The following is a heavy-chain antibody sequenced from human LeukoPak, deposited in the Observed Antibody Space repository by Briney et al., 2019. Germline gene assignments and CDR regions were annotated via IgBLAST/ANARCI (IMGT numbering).Heavy chain of an antibody. J-gene: IGHJ4*02. D-gene: IGHD5-18*01. CDR1: GFTFSSYW. CDR2: IYHSGST. CDR3: AKDHGIETQLWFFDY. V-gene: IGHV4-38-2*02. Sequence: GSLRLSCAASGFTFSSYWMSWIRQPPGKGLEWIGNIYHSGSTYYNPSLKSRVTISVDTSKNQFSLKLSSVTAADTAVYYCAKDHGIETQLWFFDYWGQGTLVTVSS.